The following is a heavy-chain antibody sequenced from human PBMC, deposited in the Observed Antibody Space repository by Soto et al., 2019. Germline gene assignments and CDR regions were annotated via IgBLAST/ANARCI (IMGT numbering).Heavy chain of an antibody. J-gene: IGHJ5*02. CDR1: GFTFTNYA. V-gene: IGHV3-23*01. Sequence: EVQLSESGGDLRQPGGSLRLSCAASGFTFTNYAMTWVRQTTGKGLVWVSGISASGGLKYYADSVRGRFTFSRDNSKNILYLQMENLRDEDTALYYCAREVGAPSGWLDPWGQGTQVTVSS. CDR3: AREVGAPSGWLDP. D-gene: IGHD1-26*01. CDR2: ISASGGLK.